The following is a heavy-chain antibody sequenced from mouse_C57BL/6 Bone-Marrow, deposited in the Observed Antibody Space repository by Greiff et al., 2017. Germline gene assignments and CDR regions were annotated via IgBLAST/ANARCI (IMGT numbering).Heavy chain of an antibody. D-gene: IGHD2-3*01. CDR3: GRSRCLLVWFAY. CDR2: IHPNSGST. Sequence: VQLQQPGAELVKPGASVKLSCKASGYTFTSYWMHWVKQRPGHGLEWIGMIHPNSGSTNYNEKFKSKATLTVDKSSSTAYMQLSSLTSEDSAVYYEGRSRCLLVWFAYWGQGTLVTVSA. J-gene: IGHJ3*01. V-gene: IGHV1-64*01. CDR1: GYTFTSYW.